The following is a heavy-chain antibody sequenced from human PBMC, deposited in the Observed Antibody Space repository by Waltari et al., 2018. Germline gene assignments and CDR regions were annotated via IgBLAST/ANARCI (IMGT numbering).Heavy chain of an antibody. CDR3: AASWGSYRMNWFDP. J-gene: IGHJ5*02. CDR2: ISGSGGST. Sequence: EVQLLESGGGLVQPGGSLRLSCAASGFTFSSYAMSWVRQAPGKGLEWVSAISGSGGSTYYADSVKGRFTISRYNSKNTLYLQMNSLRAEDTAVYYCAASWGSYRMNWFDPWGQGTLVTVSS. D-gene: IGHD3-16*02. CDR1: GFTFSSYA. V-gene: IGHV3-23*01.